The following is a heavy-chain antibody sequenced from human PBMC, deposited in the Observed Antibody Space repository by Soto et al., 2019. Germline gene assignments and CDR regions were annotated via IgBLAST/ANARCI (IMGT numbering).Heavy chain of an antibody. CDR3: VRVGATIFGVVIRQPSGNRSDH. J-gene: IGHJ4*02. D-gene: IGHD3-3*01. CDR2: INHSGST. Sequence: AETLCHTCTVSDGSIGGGGYYWSWIRKPPEKGLEWIGEINHSGSTNYNPSLKSRVTISVDTSKNQFSLKLSSVTAADTAVYYCVRVGATIFGVVIRQPSGNRSDHWGQATLVTVSS. V-gene: IGHV4-34*01. CDR1: DGSIGGGGYY.